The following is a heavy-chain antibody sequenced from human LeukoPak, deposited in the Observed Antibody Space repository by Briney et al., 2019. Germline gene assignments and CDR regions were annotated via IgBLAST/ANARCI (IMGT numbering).Heavy chain of an antibody. V-gene: IGHV3-7*04. CDR2: IRQDGNEK. D-gene: IGHD3-16*01. CDR3: ARLRAAQTYVC. J-gene: IGHJ4*02. CDR1: GFTLSNYW. Sequence: PSGGSLRLSCAGGGFTLSNYWVSWVRQAPGEGLEWGVNIRQDGNEKYYVDSVKGRFTISRDNPKNSLYLQMNSRRAEDTAIYSCARLRAAQTYVCWGQGTLVTVSS.